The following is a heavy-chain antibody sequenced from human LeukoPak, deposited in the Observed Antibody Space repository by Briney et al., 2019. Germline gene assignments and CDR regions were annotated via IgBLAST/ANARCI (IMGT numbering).Heavy chain of an antibody. V-gene: IGHV3-30*04. CDR2: ISYDGSNK. CDR3: ARVYQYCSSTSCSDYYYYGMGV. CDR1: GFTFSSYA. D-gene: IGHD2-2*01. Sequence: GRSLRLSCAASGFTFSSYAMHWVRQAPGKGLEWVAVISYDGSNKYYADSVKGRFTISRDNSKNTLYLQMNSLRAEDTAVYYCARVYQYCSSTSCSDYYYYGMGVWGKGTTVTVSS. J-gene: IGHJ6*04.